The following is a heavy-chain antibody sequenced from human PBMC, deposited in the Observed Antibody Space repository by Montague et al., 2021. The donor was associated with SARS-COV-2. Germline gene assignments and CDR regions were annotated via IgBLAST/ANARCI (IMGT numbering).Heavy chain of an antibody. CDR1: GFSLSTSGMC. CDR2: IDWDDDK. Sequence: PALVKPTQTLTLTCTFSGFSLSTSGMCVSWIRQPPGKALEWLALIDWDDDKYYSTSLKTRLTISKDTSKNQVVLTMTNMDPVDTATYYCATTIYDYVWGTRVEVDYWGQGTLVTVSS. V-gene: IGHV2-70*01. J-gene: IGHJ4*02. CDR3: ATTIYDYVWGTRVEVDY. D-gene: IGHD3-16*01.